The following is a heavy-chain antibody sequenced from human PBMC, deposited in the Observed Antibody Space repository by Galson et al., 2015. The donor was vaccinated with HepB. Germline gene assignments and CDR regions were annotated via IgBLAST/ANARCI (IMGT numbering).Heavy chain of an antibody. CDR2: ISYDGSNK. J-gene: IGHJ4*02. V-gene: IGHV3-30*18. D-gene: IGHD2-2*02. Sequence: SCAASGFTFSSYGMHWVRQAPGKGLEWVAVISYDGSNKYYADSVKGRFTISRDNSKNTLYLQMNSLRAEDTAVYYCAKDYCSSTSCYTGFFFDYWGQGTLVTVSS. CDR1: GFTFSSYG. CDR3: AKDYCSSTSCYTGFFFDY.